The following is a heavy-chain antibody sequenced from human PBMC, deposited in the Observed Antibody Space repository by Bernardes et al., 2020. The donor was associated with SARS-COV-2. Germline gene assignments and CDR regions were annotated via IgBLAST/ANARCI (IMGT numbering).Heavy chain of an antibody. CDR1: ELLVESNY. Sequence: GGYLRLSFAASELLVESNYMSWVRETPGKGLEWVAVIYVNSNTQYADSVKDRFTISRDNSKNTLYLQMSSLRAEDTAVYYCTRGGPRSVMDYWGQGTLVTVSS. CDR2: IYVNSNT. J-gene: IGHJ4*02. CDR3: TRGGPRSVMDY. V-gene: IGHV3-53*01. D-gene: IGHD3-16*01.